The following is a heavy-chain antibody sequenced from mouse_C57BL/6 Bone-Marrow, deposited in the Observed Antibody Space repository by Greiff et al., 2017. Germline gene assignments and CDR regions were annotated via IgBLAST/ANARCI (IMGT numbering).Heavy chain of an antibody. CDR3: AISTMITTRYFDV. J-gene: IGHJ1*03. CDR1: GFTFSDYY. Sequence: DVKLVESGGGLVQPGGSLKLSCAASGFTFSDYYMYWVRQTPEKRLEWVAYISNGGGSTYSPDTVKGRFPISRDNAKNTLYLQMSRLKSEDTAMYYCAISTMITTRYFDVWGTGTTVTVSS. V-gene: IGHV5-12*01. D-gene: IGHD2-4*01. CDR2: ISNGGGST.